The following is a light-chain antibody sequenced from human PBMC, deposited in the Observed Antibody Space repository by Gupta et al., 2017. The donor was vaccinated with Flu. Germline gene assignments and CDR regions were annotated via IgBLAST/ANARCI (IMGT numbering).Light chain of an antibody. V-gene: IGLV2-14*01. CDR3: LSKTSTITYV. CDR2: EVS. CDR1: SSDVGGYSY. J-gene: IGLJ1*01. Sequence: QSALTPPASVSGSPGQSIPISCTGSSSDVGGYSYVSWYQQHPGKVPKLIIYEVSNRPSGVSNRFSGSKSGNTASLTISGLQAEDEADYYCLSKTSTITYVFGTGTKVTVL.